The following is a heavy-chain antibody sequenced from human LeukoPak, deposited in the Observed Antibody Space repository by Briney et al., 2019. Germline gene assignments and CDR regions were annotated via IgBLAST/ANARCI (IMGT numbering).Heavy chain of an antibody. D-gene: IGHD3-9*01. Sequence: GASVKVSCKVSGYTLTELSMHWVRQTPGKGLEWMGGFDPEDGETIYAQKFQGRVTMTEDTSTDTAYMELSSLRSEDTAVYYCATRPITCYDILTGYRIPYGMDVWGQGTTVTVSS. V-gene: IGHV1-24*01. J-gene: IGHJ6*02. CDR3: ATRPITCYDILTGYRIPYGMDV. CDR1: GYTLTELS. CDR2: FDPEDGET.